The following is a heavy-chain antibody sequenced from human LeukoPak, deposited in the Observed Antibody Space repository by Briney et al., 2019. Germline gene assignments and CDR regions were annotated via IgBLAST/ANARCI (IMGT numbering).Heavy chain of an antibody. CDR2: IYYSGST. Sequence: PSETLSLTCTVSGGSISNYYWSWIRQPPGKGLEWIGYIYYSGSTNYNPSLKSRVTISVDTSKNQFSLKLSSVTAADTAVYYCARQAPYDFWSGYHYYFDYWGQGTLVTVSS. D-gene: IGHD3-3*01. J-gene: IGHJ4*02. CDR3: ARQAPYDFWSGYHYYFDY. CDR1: GGSISNYY. V-gene: IGHV4-59*08.